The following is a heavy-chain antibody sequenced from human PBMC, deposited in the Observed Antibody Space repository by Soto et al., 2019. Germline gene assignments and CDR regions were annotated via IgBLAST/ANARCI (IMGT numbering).Heavy chain of an antibody. CDR2: SNPNSGGT. V-gene: IGHV1-2*04. CDR1: GYTITGYY. CDR3: AKGLYVTSYGMAV. J-gene: IGHJ6*02. Sequence: GASVKVSRKTSGYTITGYYMHWLRQAPGQGLEWMGWSNPNSGGTNYAQKFQGWVTMTRDKSITTAYLQWSRLEASDTAIYYCAKGLYVTSYGMAVWVQGTTVTVSS. D-gene: IGHD2-21*02.